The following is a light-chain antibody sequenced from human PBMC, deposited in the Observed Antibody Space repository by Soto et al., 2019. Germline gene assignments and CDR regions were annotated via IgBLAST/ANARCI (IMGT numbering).Light chain of an antibody. CDR3: HHYTRT. V-gene: IGKV1-5*01. Sequence: EIQMTQSPSSLSASVGDRVTITCRASQSISTWFAWYQQKPGKAPKLLIFDASTLESGVPSRFSGSASGTEFTLTITSLQPDDFATYYCHHYTRTFGQGTKVDIK. CDR2: DAS. CDR1: QSISTW. J-gene: IGKJ1*01.